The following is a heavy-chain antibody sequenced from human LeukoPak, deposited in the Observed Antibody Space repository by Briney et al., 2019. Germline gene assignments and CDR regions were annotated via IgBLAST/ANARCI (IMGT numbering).Heavy chain of an antibody. Sequence: KPGGSLRLSCAASGFTFSSYSMNWVRQAPGKGLEWVSSISSSSSYIYYADSVKGRFTISRDNAKNSLYPQMNSLRAEDTAVYYCARDIAVAGTAWFDPWGQGTLVTVSS. V-gene: IGHV3-21*01. J-gene: IGHJ5*02. D-gene: IGHD6-19*01. CDR2: ISSSSSYI. CDR3: ARDIAVAGTAWFDP. CDR1: GFTFSSYS.